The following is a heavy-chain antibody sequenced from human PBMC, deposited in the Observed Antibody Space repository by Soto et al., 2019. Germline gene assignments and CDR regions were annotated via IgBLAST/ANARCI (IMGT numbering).Heavy chain of an antibody. Sequence: ASVKVSCKASGYTFSTYALHWVRQAPGQGLEWMGWINGGNGHTRYSQKFKDRVTISRDTPASTAYMELSGLRSEDTAVYYCARGKGMEENYYCYGMDVWGQGSTVTVS. J-gene: IGHJ6*02. D-gene: IGHD1-1*01. CDR3: ARGKGMEENYYCYGMDV. V-gene: IGHV1-3*01. CDR2: INGGNGHT. CDR1: GYTFSTYA.